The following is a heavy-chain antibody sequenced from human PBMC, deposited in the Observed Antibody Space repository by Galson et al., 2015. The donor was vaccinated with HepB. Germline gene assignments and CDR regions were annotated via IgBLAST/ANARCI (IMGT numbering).Heavy chain of an antibody. D-gene: IGHD2-2*01. V-gene: IGHV3-48*02. CDR2: INRDSSII. J-gene: IGHJ6*02. Sequence: SLRLSCAASGFTFSSYGMNWVRQAPGKGLEWVSYINRDSSIINYADSVKGRFTISRDNAKNSPYLQMNSLRDDDTAVYYCARGCSSTSCYVWGQGTTVTVSS. CDR1: GFTFSSYG. CDR3: ARGCSSTSCYV.